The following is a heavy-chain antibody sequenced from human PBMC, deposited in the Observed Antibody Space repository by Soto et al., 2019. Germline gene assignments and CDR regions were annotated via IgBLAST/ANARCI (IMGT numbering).Heavy chain of an antibody. Sequence: ASVKVSCKTSGYPFPSFEVHWIRQAPGQRPEWMGGISNAGSGSIKYSQKFEDRLTITGDKRATTVYMTLSSLTSEDTATYYCARESDHYQDFFQNWGQGTQVTVSS. CDR2: ISNAGSGSI. V-gene: IGHV1-3*01. J-gene: IGHJ4*02. CDR3: ARESDHYQDFFQN. CDR1: GYPFPSFE. D-gene: IGHD3-22*01.